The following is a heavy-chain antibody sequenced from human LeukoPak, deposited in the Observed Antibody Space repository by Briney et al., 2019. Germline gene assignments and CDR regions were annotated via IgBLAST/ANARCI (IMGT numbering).Heavy chain of an antibody. V-gene: IGHV3-23*01. CDR3: ARGGIRWPNPFDY. Sequence: PGGSLRLSCTASGFTFSSYTMSWVRQASGKGLEWVSAVGGSGGSTYYADSVKGRFTISRDNSKNTLYLQMNNLRADETAVYYCARGGIRWPNPFDYWGQGSLVTVSS. CDR1: GFTFSSYT. D-gene: IGHD4-23*01. CDR2: VGGSGGST. J-gene: IGHJ4*02.